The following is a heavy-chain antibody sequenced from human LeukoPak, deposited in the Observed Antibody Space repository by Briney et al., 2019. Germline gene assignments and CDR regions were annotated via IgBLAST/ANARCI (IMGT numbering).Heavy chain of an antibody. CDR2: IYSGGDT. CDR1: AFTFSHYG. V-gene: IGHV3-53*01. Sequence: PGGSLRLSCAASAFTFSHYGMNWVRQAPGKGLEWVSVIYSGGDTFNADSVKGRFTVSRDNSKNTLYLQMNSLRVEDTAVYYCATAGPWYGWSYHFDYWGQGTLVSVSS. J-gene: IGHJ4*02. CDR3: ATAGPWYGWSYHFDY. D-gene: IGHD2-8*02.